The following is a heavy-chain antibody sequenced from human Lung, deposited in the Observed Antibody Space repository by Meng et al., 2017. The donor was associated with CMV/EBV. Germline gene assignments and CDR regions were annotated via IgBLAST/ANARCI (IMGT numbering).Heavy chain of an antibody. CDR2: TSCDGSNK. CDR3: AREKVRMYHYGFDV. Sequence: SCAASGFTFSRNGIHWVRQAPGKGLEWVAATSCDGSNKYYAASVKGRFTISRDNSKNTLYLQMNSLRAEDTAVYYCAREKVRMYHYGFDVWGQGXMVTVSS. V-gene: IGHV3-30*03. CDR1: GFTFSRNG. D-gene: IGHD2-15*01. J-gene: IGHJ6*02.